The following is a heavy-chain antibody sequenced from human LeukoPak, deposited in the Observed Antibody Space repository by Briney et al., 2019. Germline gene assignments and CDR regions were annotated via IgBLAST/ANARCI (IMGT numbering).Heavy chain of an antibody. CDR2: IRYDGSTE. CDR1: GFTFSKYG. J-gene: IGHJ4*02. D-gene: IGHD3-9*01. CDR3: VRDTITYDIFTGSPDY. V-gene: IGHV3-33*01. Sequence: GKSLRLSCEVSGFTFSKYGMHRVRQAPGKGLEWVSTIRYDGSTEYYADSVRGRFTISRDNSGNTLFLQMNSLGAEDTAVYYCVRDTITYDIFTGSPDYWGQGTLVIVSS.